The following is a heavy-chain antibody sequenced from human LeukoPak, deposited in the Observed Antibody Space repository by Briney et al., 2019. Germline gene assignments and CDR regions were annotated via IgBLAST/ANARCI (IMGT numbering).Heavy chain of an antibody. CDR2: ISGSGGSI. CDR1: GFTFSSFA. CDR3: ARALPGAKVAADY. D-gene: IGHD6-19*01. V-gene: IGHV3-23*01. J-gene: IGHJ4*02. Sequence: PGGSLRLSCAASGFTFSSFAMSWVPQAPGKGLEWVSTISGSGGSIYYADSVKGRFTISRDNSKNTLNLQMNSLRAEDTAVYYCARALPGAKVAADYWGQGTLVTVSS.